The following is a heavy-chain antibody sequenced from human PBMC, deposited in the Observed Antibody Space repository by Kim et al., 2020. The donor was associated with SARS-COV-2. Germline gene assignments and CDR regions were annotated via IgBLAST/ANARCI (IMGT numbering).Heavy chain of an antibody. J-gene: IGHJ4*02. D-gene: IGHD5-18*01. CDR3: AGGGIDTAMVFDY. CDR2: INTNSGNP. Sequence: ASVKVSCKASGYTFTSYAMNWVRQAPGQGLEWMGWINTNSGNPTYAQGFTGRFVFSLDTSVNTAYLQISSLKAEDTALYYCAGGGIDTAMVFDYWGQGTLVTVSS. V-gene: IGHV7-4-1*02. CDR1: GYTFTSYA.